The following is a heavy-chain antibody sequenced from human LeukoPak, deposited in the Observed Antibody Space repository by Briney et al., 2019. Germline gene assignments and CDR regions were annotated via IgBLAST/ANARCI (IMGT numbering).Heavy chain of an antibody. D-gene: IGHD3-10*01. Sequence: GESLKISRKGSGYSFTSYWIGWVRQMPGKGLEWMGIIYPGDSDTRYSPSFQGQVTISADKSISTAYLQWSSLKASDTAMYYCARRGYYYGSGSYYKPYYFDYWGQGTLVTVSS. J-gene: IGHJ4*02. CDR3: ARRGYYYGSGSYYKPYYFDY. CDR2: IYPGDSDT. V-gene: IGHV5-51*01. CDR1: GYSFTSYW.